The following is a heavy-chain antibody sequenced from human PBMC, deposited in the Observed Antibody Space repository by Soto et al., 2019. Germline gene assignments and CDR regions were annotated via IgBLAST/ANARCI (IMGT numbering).Heavy chain of an antibody. Sequence: QVQLQESGPGLVKPWETLSLTCTVSGGSISSYHWSWIRQPAGKGLESIGRIYASGSTNYNPSLKRRVTMSVDTSKKQFSLELTSVTAADTAVYYCARDFYGGTSSVYYYYGRDVWCQGTTFTVSS. CDR3: ARDFYGGTSSVYYYYGRDV. J-gene: IGHJ6*02. V-gene: IGHV4-4*07. CDR2: IYASGST. D-gene: IGHD6-25*01. CDR1: GGSISSYH.